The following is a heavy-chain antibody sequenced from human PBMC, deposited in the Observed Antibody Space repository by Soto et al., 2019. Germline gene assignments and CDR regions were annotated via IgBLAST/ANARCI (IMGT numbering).Heavy chain of an antibody. CDR3: ARGQLELPYFDY. Sequence: SETLSLTCAVYGGSFSGYYWSWIRQPPGKGLEWIGEINHSGSTNYNPSLKSRVTISVDTSENQFSLKLSSVTAADTAVYYCARGQLELPYFDYWGQGTLVTVSS. J-gene: IGHJ4*02. V-gene: IGHV4-34*01. CDR2: INHSGST. D-gene: IGHD1-7*01. CDR1: GGSFSGYY.